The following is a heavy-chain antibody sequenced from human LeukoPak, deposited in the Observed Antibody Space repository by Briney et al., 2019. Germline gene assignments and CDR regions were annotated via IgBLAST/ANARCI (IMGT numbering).Heavy chain of an antibody. CDR2: IYHSGST. D-gene: IGHD2-2*01. CDR1: GYSISSGYY. V-gene: IGHV4-38-2*01. CDR3: ARQHVVVPAAQLPFFDY. Sequence: KPSETLSLTCAVSGYSISSGYYWGWIRQPPGKGLEWIGSIYHSGSTYYNPSLKSRVTISVDTSKNQFSLKLSSVTAADTAVYYCARQHVVVPAAQLPFFDYWGQGTLVTVSS. J-gene: IGHJ4*02.